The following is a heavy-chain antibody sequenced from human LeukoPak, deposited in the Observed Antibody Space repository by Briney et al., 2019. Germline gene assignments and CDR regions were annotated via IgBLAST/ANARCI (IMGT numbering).Heavy chain of an antibody. Sequence: PGGSLRLSCAASGFTFSSYTMNWVRQVPGKGLEWVSSISSSSSNIYYADSVKGRFTISRDNAMKSLYLQMSSLRAEDTAVYYCARGREGIAARWWVEEPRWYFFDPWGQGTLVTVSS. CDR1: GFTFSSYT. CDR3: ARGREGIAARWWVEEPRWYFFDP. D-gene: IGHD6-6*01. J-gene: IGHJ5*02. CDR2: ISSSSSNI. V-gene: IGHV3-21*01.